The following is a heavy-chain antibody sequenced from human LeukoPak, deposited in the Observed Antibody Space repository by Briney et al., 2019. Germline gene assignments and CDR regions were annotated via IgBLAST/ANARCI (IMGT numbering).Heavy chain of an antibody. CDR1: GDSISGSSYY. J-gene: IGHJ4*02. D-gene: IGHD5-24*01. CDR2: IYYGGST. Sequence: KPSETLSLTCTVSGDSISGSSYYWGWIRQPPGKGLEWIGNIYYGGSTYYNPSLKSRVSISVGTSNNQFSLKVSSVTAADTAVYYCASADGYKIDYWGQGTLVTVSS. CDR3: ASADGYKIDY. V-gene: IGHV4-39*01.